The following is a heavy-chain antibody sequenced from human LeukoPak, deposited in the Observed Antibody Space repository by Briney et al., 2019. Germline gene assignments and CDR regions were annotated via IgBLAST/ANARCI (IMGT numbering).Heavy chain of an antibody. CDR3: ARALQEGIVVVPAAKHPMDV. V-gene: IGHV4-61*08. J-gene: IGHJ6*04. Sequence: SETLSLTCAVSGGSINSGGYSWSWIRQPPGKGLEWIGYIYYSGSTNYNPSLKSRVTISVDTSKNQFSLKLSSVTAADTAVYYCARALQEGIVVVPAAKHPMDVWGKGTTVTISS. CDR2: IYYSGST. CDR1: GGSINSGGYS. D-gene: IGHD2-2*01.